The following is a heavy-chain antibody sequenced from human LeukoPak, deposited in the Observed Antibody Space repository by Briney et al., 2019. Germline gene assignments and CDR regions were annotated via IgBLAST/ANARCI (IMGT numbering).Heavy chain of an antibody. CDR3: ARSLAGTSNWD. J-gene: IGHJ4*02. V-gene: IGHV4-38-2*01. CDR2: IYHSGST. CDR1: GYSISSGYY. D-gene: IGHD2-2*01. Sequence: PSETLSLTCGVSGYSISSGYYWDWIRQPPGKGLEWIGSIYHSGSTCYNPSLKSRVTISVDTSKNQFSLRLSSVTAADTAMYYCARSLAGTSNWDWGQGTLVTVSS.